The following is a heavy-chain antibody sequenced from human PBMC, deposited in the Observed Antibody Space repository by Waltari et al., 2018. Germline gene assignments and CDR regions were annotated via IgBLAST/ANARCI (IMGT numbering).Heavy chain of an antibody. CDR2: INPSDGST. Sequence: QVQLVQSGAEVKKPGASVKISCKTSEYTFTSSYVHWVRQAPGQGLEWMGIINPSDGSTIYAQKFQGRVTMTRDTSTSTVYMELGSLRSEDTAVYYCASDTGALWMDVWGQGTTVTVSS. CDR3: ASDTGALWMDV. J-gene: IGHJ6*02. D-gene: IGHD2-21*01. V-gene: IGHV1-46*01. CDR1: EYTFTSSY.